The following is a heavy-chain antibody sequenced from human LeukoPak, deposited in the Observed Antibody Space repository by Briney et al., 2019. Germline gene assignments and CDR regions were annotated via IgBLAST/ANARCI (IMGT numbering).Heavy chain of an antibody. Sequence: PSETLSLTCTVSGGSISSYYWSWLRQPPGKGLEWIGYIYYSASPNYNPSLKTRVTISVDTSKNQFSLKLSSVTAADTAVYYCARVPGDYYFDYWGQGTLVTVSS. D-gene: IGHD7-27*01. CDR3: ARVPGDYYFDY. J-gene: IGHJ4*02. V-gene: IGHV4-59*01. CDR1: GGSISSYY. CDR2: IYYSASP.